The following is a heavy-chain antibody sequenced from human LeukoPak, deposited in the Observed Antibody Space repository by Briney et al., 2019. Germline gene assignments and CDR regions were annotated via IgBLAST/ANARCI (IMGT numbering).Heavy chain of an antibody. J-gene: IGHJ5*02. V-gene: IGHV3-48*01. CDR1: GFTFSSYS. D-gene: IGHD3-10*01. CDR2: ISSSSSTI. Sequence: GSLRLSCAASGFTFSSYSMNWVRQAPGKGLEWVSYISSSSSTIYYADSVKGRFTISRDNAKNSLYLQMNSLRAEDTAVYYCARGTYYYATNWFDPWGQGTLVTVSS. CDR3: ARGTYYYATNWFDP.